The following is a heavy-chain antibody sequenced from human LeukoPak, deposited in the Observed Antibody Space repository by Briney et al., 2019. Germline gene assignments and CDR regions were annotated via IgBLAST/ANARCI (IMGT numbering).Heavy chain of an antibody. CDR2: IKDDGTEK. V-gene: IGHV3-7*01. CDR3: ARRPFGADY. CDR1: GFTFSNYW. Sequence: GGSLRLSCAASGFTFSNYWMGWVRQPPGKGLQWVANIKDDGTEKYYVDSVKGRFTISRDNAKNSVYLQMNSLRVEDTAVYYCARRPFGADYWGQGTLVTVSS. J-gene: IGHJ4*02. D-gene: IGHD3-10*01.